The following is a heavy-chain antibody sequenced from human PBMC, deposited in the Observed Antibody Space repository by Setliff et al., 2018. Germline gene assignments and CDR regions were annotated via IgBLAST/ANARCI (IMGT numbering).Heavy chain of an antibody. CDR1: GYSLSNYV. CDR3: ARAEQLVTTAFDY. J-gene: IGHJ4*01. D-gene: IGHD4-17*01. Sequence: ASVKVSCKASGYSLSNYVMHWVRQAPGQGLEWMGWINTETGDPTYAQGYTGRFAFSMDTSDSATYLDISSLKAEDTATYYCARAEQLVTTAFDYWGQGTLVTVSS. V-gene: IGHV7-4-1*02. CDR2: INTETGDP.